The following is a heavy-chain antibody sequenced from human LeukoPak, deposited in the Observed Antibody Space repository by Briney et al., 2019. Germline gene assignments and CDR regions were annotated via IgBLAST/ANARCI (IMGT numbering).Heavy chain of an antibody. CDR2: ISSSSSYI. D-gene: IGHD1-14*01. CDR1: GFTFGGFN. Sequence: GGSLRLSCAASGFTFGGFNMNWVRQAPGKGLEWVASISSSSSYIYNADSVKGRFTISRDNAKHSLYLQMDRLRAEDTAVYYCARDGAGHYFDYWGQGALVTVSS. V-gene: IGHV3-21*01. J-gene: IGHJ4*02. CDR3: ARDGAGHYFDY.